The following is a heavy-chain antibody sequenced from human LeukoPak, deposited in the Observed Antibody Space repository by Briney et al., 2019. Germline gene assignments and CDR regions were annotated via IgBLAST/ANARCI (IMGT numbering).Heavy chain of an antibody. CDR2: ICGSASGSGDCT. CDR3: AKGKVNHDGAFDT. J-gene: IGHJ3*02. CDR1: GFSFGSYA. Sequence: GGSLRLSCAASGFSFGSYAMSWVRQAAGKGLEWVSEICGSASGSGDCTHYADSVKGRFTISRDNSKRTLYLQMNSLRAEDTAVYYCAKGKVNHDGAFDTWGQGTLVTVSS. D-gene: IGHD2-21*01. V-gene: IGHV3-23*01.